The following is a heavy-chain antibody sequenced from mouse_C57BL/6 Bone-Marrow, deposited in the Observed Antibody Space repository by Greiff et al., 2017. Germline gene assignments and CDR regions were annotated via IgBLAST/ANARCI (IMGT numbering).Heavy chain of an antibody. D-gene: IGHD2-5*01. CDR3: ARRAYYSNYWFAY. CDR1: GFTFSSYG. CDR2: ISSGGSYT. Sequence: EVMLVESGGDLVKPGGSLKLSCAASGFTFSSYGMSWVRQTPDERLEWVATISSGGSYTYYPDSVKGRFTISRDNAKNTLYLQMSSLKSEDTAMYYCARRAYYSNYWFAYWGQGTLVTVSA. V-gene: IGHV5-6*02. J-gene: IGHJ3*01.